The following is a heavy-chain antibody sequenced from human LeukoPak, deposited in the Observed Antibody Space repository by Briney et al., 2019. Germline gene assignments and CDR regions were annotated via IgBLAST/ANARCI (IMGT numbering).Heavy chain of an antibody. V-gene: IGHV3-30*04. CDR3: ARDKGYCSSTSCYGYYYYGMDV. Sequence: GGSLRLSCAASGFTFSSYAMHWVRQAPGKGLEWVAVISYDGSNKYYADSVKGRFTISRDNSKNTLYLQMNGLRAEDTAMYYCARDKGYCSSTSCYGYYYYGMDVWGKGATVTVSS. D-gene: IGHD2-2*01. J-gene: IGHJ6*04. CDR2: ISYDGSNK. CDR1: GFTFSSYA.